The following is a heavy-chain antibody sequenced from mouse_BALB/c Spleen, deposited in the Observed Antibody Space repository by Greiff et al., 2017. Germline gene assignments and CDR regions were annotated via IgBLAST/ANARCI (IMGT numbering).Heavy chain of an antibody. CDR3: ARWAY. J-gene: IGHJ3*01. V-gene: IGHV5-6-3*01. CDR2: INSNGGST. Sequence: EVHLVESGGGLVQPGGSLKLSCAASGFTFSSYGMSWVRQTPDKRLELVATINSNGGSTYYPDSVKGRFTISRDNAKNTLYLQMSSLKSEDTAMYYCARWAYWGQGTLVTVSA. CDR1: GFTFSSYG.